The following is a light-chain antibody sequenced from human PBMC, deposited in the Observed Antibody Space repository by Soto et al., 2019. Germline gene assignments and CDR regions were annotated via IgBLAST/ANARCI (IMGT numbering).Light chain of an antibody. V-gene: IGKV3-15*01. J-gene: IGKJ1*01. CDR1: QSVSSN. Sequence: EIAMTQSPATLSVSPGERATLSCRASQSVSSNLAWYQQKPGQAPRLLIYGASTRAAGIPARFSGSGSGTDFALTISSLQSEDLAVYYCHQYKNWRTFGQGTKVEIK. CDR3: HQYKNWRT. CDR2: GAS.